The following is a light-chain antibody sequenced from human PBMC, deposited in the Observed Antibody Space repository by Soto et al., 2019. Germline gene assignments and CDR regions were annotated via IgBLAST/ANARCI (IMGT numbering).Light chain of an antibody. CDR3: QQRSNWPPT. CDR1: QSVSSY. Sequence: EIVLTQSPAPLSLSPGERATLSCRASQSVSSYLAWYQQKPGQAPRLLIYDASNRATGIPARFSGSGSGTDVTLTISSLEPEDFAVYYCQQRSNWPPTFGGGTKVEIK. CDR2: DAS. J-gene: IGKJ4*01. V-gene: IGKV3-11*01.